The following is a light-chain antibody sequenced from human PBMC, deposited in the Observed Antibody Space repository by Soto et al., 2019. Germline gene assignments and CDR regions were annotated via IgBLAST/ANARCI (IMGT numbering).Light chain of an antibody. CDR1: QSISSW. Sequence: DIQMTQSPSTLSASVGDRVTITCRASQSISSWLAWYQQKPGKAPKLLIYKASSLESGVPSRFSGSGSGTEFTLTISSLQPDDFATYYCQHYNTYSGTFGPGTKVYIK. V-gene: IGKV1-5*03. CDR3: QHYNTYSGT. CDR2: KAS. J-gene: IGKJ3*01.